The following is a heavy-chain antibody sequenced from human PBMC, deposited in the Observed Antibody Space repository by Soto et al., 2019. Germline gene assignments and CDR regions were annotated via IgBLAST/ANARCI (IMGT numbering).Heavy chain of an antibody. CDR1: GGSISSYY. V-gene: IGHV4-59*01. D-gene: IGHD5-12*01. J-gene: IGHJ4*02. Sequence: SETLSLSCTVSGGSISSYYWSWIRQPPGKGLEWIGYIYYSGSTNYNPSLKSRVTISVDTSKNQFSLKLSSVTAADTAVYYCARAEYSGYDSLYYFDYWGQGTLVTVSS. CDR3: ARAEYSGYDSLYYFDY. CDR2: IYYSGST.